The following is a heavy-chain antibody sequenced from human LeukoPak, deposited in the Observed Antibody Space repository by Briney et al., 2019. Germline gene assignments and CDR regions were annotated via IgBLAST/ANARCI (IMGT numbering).Heavy chain of an antibody. CDR3: ARGSGYDGSFDY. J-gene: IGHJ4*02. CDR1: GFTFGSYS. Sequence: GGSLRLSCAASGFTFGSYSMNWVRQAPGKGLEWVSSISSSSSYISYADSVKGRFTISRDNAKNSLYLQMNSLRAEDTAVYYCARGSGYDGSFDYWGQGTLITVSS. CDR2: ISSSSSYI. V-gene: IGHV3-21*01. D-gene: IGHD5-12*01.